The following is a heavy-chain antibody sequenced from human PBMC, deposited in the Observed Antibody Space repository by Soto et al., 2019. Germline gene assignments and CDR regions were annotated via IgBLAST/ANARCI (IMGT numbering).Heavy chain of an antibody. CDR3: ARHWAEDIHYSFDT. CDR2: IYYSGST. V-gene: IGHV4-59*08. J-gene: IGHJ3*02. D-gene: IGHD2-15*01. CDR1: GASISSYY. Sequence: QVQLQESGPGLVKPSETLSLTCTVSGASISSYYWSWIRQPPGKGLEWIAYIYYSGSTNYNPSLKSRVTISVDTPKNQLSLKLSSVTAADTAMYYCARHWAEDIHYSFDTWGQGTLVTVSS.